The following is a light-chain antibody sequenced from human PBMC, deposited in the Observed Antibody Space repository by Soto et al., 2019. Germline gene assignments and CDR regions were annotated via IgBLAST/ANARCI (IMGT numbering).Light chain of an antibody. CDR3: QQSYS. Sequence: DIQMTQSPSSLSASVGDRVTITCRASQSISSYLNWYQQKPGKAPKLLIYAASSLQSGVPSRFSGSGSGTDFTLTISSLQPEDFATYYCQQSYSFGHGTKMEIK. J-gene: IGKJ2*01. V-gene: IGKV1-39*01. CDR1: QSISSY. CDR2: AAS.